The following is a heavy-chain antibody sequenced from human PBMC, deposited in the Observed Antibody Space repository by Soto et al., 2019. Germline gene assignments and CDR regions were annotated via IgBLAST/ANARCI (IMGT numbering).Heavy chain of an antibody. Sequence: GASVTVSCKASVYTFTSYAIHWVRQAPGQRLEWMGWINAGNGNTKYSQKFQGRVTITRDTSASTAYMELSSLRSEDTAVYYCAWREGGEKNWFDPWGQGTLVTVSS. CDR1: VYTFTSYA. D-gene: IGHD3-16*01. J-gene: IGHJ5*02. CDR3: AWREGGEKNWFDP. CDR2: INAGNGNT. V-gene: IGHV1-3*01.